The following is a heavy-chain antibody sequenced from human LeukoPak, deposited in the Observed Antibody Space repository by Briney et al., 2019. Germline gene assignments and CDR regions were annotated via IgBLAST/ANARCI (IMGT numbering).Heavy chain of an antibody. Sequence: SETLSLTCTVSGGSVSSGLNKWSWIRQPPGKELEWIGDISYSGSASYNPSLRSRVTISLDTSANQFSLTLGSVTAADTAVYYCAREAECSGGSCYSYGWFDPWGQGTQVIVSS. V-gene: IGHV4-61*01. CDR2: ISYSGSA. CDR3: AREAECSGGSCYSYGWFDP. CDR1: GGSVSSGLNK. D-gene: IGHD2-15*01. J-gene: IGHJ5*02.